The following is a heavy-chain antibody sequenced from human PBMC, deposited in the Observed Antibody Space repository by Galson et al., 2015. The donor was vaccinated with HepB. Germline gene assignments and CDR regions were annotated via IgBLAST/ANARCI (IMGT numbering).Heavy chain of an antibody. CDR2: ISYDGSNK. Sequence: SLRLSCAASGFTFSSYAMHWVRQAPGKGLEWVAVISYDGSNKYYADAVKGRFTISRDNSKNTLYLQMNSLRAEDTAVYYCARANTYYYDSSGYYFDYWGQGTLVTVSS. V-gene: IGHV3-30*04. CDR1: GFTFSSYA. D-gene: IGHD3-22*01. J-gene: IGHJ4*02. CDR3: ARANTYYYDSSGYYFDY.